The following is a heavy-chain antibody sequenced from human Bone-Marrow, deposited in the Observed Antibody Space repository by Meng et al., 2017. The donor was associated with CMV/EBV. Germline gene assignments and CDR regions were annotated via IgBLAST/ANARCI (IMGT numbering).Heavy chain of an antibody. Sequence: GESLKISCAASGFTFSSYEMNWVRQAPGKGLEWVSYISSSGSTIYYADSVKGRFTISRDNAKNSLYLQMNSLRAEDTAVYYWARDKTHYDHRGDYGMDVWGQGTTVTVSS. CDR2: ISSSGSTI. CDR1: GFTFSSYE. J-gene: IGHJ6*02. CDR3: ARDKTHYDHRGDYGMDV. V-gene: IGHV3-48*03. D-gene: IGHD3-3*01.